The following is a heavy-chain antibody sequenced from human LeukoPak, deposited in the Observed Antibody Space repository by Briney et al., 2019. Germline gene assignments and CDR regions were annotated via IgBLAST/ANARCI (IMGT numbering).Heavy chain of an antibody. D-gene: IGHD3-10*01. CDR3: ARAILLWFGELGYFDY. CDR2: IYYSEST. J-gene: IGHJ4*02. V-gene: IGHV4-39*01. CDR1: GGSISSSSYY. Sequence: SETLSLTCTVSGGSISSSSYYWGWIRQPPGKGLEWIGSIYYSESTYYNPSLKSRVTISVDTFKNQFSLKLSSVTAADTAVYYCARAILLWFGELGYFDYWGQGTLVTVSS.